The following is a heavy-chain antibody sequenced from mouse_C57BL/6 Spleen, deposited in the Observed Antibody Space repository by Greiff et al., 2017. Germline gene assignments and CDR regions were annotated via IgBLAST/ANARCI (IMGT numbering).Heavy chain of an antibody. Sequence: VKLMESGPGLVQPSQSLSITCTVSGFSLTSYGVHWVRQSPGKGLEWLGVIWSGGSTDYNAAFISRLSISKDNSKSQVFFKMNSLQADDTAIYYCASATTVVARYFDVWGTGTTVTVSS. CDR2: IWSGGST. V-gene: IGHV2-2*01. CDR1: GFSLTSYG. J-gene: IGHJ1*03. CDR3: ASATTVVARYFDV. D-gene: IGHD1-1*01.